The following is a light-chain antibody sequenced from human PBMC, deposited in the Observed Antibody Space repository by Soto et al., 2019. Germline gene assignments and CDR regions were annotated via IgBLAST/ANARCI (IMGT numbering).Light chain of an antibody. J-gene: IGLJ1*01. Sequence: QSALTQPPSASGSPGQSVTISCTGTKSDMGVYDFVSWYQHHPGKAPRLIIYEVVQRPSGVPDRFSGSKSGNTASLTVSGLKAADEADYFCKSYAGSNTYVFGSGTKVTVL. CDR3: KSYAGSNTYV. CDR1: KSDMGVYDF. V-gene: IGLV2-8*01. CDR2: EVV.